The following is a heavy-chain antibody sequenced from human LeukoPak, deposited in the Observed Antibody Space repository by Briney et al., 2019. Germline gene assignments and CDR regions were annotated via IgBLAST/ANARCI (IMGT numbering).Heavy chain of an antibody. CDR3: ARDGRDIVVVPAATTGYYYGMDV. Sequence: SETLSLTCAVSGGSISSSNWWSWVRQPPGKGLEWIGEIYHSGSTNYNPSLKSRVTISVDKSKNQFSLKLSSVTAADTAVYYCARDGRDIVVVPAATTGYYYGMDVWGQGTTVTVSS. J-gene: IGHJ6*02. V-gene: IGHV4-4*02. CDR1: GGSISSSNW. D-gene: IGHD2-2*01. CDR2: IYHSGST.